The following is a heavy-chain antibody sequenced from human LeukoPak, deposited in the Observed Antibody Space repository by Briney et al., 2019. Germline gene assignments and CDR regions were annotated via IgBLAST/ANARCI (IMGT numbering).Heavy chain of an antibody. CDR3: ARDVHGGAFDY. J-gene: IGHJ4*02. V-gene: IGHV3-11*06. Sequence: PGGSLRLSCAASGFTFSDSYMSWIRQVPGKGLEWVSSISSGSTYTYNADSVQGRFTISRDNAKNSLFLQMNSLRAEDTAVYYCARDVHGGAFDYWGQGTLVTVSS. CDR2: ISSGSTYT. CDR1: GFTFSDSY. D-gene: IGHD4-23*01.